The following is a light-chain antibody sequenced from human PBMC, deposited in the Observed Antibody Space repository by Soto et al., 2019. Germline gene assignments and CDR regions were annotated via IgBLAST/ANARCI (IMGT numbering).Light chain of an antibody. CDR3: SSYISRSRV. J-gene: IGLJ1*01. V-gene: IGLV2-14*01. Sequence: QSVLTQPASVSGSPGQSITISCTGTSSDAGGYNYVSWYQQHPGKAPKLMIYEVSNRPSGVSNRFSGSKSGNTASLTISGLQAEDEADYYCSSYISRSRVFGTGTKVTVL. CDR1: SSDAGGYNY. CDR2: EVS.